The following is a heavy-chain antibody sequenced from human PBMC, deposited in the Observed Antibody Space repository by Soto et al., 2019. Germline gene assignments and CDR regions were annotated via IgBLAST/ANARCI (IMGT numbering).Heavy chain of an antibody. CDR3: ARANYQSPIDY. V-gene: IGHV4-59*01. CDR1: GGSISSYY. D-gene: IGHD1-7*01. CDR2: IYYSGST. Sequence: SETLSLTCTVSGGSISSYYWSWIRQPPGKGLEWIGYIYYSGSTNYNPSLKSRVTISVDTSKNQFSLKLSSVTAADTAVYYCARANYQSPIDYWGQGTLVTVSS. J-gene: IGHJ4*02.